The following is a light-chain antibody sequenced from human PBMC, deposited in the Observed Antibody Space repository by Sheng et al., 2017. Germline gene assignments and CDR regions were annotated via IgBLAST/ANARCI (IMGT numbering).Light chain of an antibody. CDR2: DTS. V-gene: IGKV3-11*01. CDR3: QQRSNWPRT. Sequence: EIILTQSPATLSLSPGERATLSCRASQSVRGYLSWYQQKLGQAPSLLIYDTSKRASGVPGRFSGGGSASDFTLTISSLEPEDFAVYYCQQRSNWPRTFGQGTKLEI. CDR1: QSVRGY. J-gene: IGKJ2*01.